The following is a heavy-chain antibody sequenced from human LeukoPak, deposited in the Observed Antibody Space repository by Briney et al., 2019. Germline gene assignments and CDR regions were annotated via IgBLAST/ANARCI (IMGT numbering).Heavy chain of an antibody. CDR1: GFTFSDYY. J-gene: IGHJ4*02. CDR3: ARPREFDGTPYYFDY. D-gene: IGHD3-10*01. Sequence: PGGSLRLSCAASGFTFSDYYMGWVRQAPGKGLEWVSHISFSITYTKYADSVKGRFTISRDNAKNSLRLQMNSLRAEDTAVYYCARPREFDGTPYYFDYWGQGTLVTVSS. V-gene: IGHV3-11*03. CDR2: ISFSITYT.